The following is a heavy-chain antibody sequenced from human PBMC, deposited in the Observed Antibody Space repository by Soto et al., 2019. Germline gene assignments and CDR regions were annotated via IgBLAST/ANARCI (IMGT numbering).Heavy chain of an antibody. J-gene: IGHJ6*02. Sequence: QVQLVESGGGVVQPGRSLRLSCAASGFTFSSYGMHWVRQAPGKGLEWVAVIWYDGSNKYYADSVKGRFTISRDNSKNTLYLQMNSLRAEDTAVYYCARERAYQRESHYDFWSGYRSYYYYGMDVWGQGTTVTVSS. CDR1: GFTFSSYG. V-gene: IGHV3-33*01. CDR2: IWYDGSNK. CDR3: ARERAYQRESHYDFWSGYRSYYYYGMDV. D-gene: IGHD3-3*01.